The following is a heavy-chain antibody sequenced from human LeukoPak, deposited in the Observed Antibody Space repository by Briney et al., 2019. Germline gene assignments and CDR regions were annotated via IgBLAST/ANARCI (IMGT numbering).Heavy chain of an antibody. CDR2: IKQDGSEK. CDR3: ASNYGG. Sequence: GGSLRLSCAASGFDFSNYWMYWVRQAPGKGLEWVANIKQDGSEKYYVDSVRGRFTISRDNAKNSLSLQMNSLRAENTAVYYCASNYGGWGQGTLVTVSS. V-gene: IGHV3-7*03. J-gene: IGHJ4*02. CDR1: GFDFSNYW. D-gene: IGHD4-11*01.